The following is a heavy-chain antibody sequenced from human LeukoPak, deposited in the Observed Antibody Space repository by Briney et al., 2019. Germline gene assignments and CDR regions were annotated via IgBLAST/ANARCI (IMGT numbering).Heavy chain of an antibody. CDR1: GFTFDDHG. J-gene: IGHJ6*03. D-gene: IGHD5-18*01. CDR2: INWNGGST. Sequence: GGSLRLSCAAFGFTFDDHGMSWVRQAPGKGLEWVSGINWNGGSTGYADSVKGRFTISRDNAKNSLYLQMNSLRAEDTAVYYCARALQLWFENHYYDYMDVWGKGTTVTISS. CDR3: ARALQLWFENHYYDYMDV. V-gene: IGHV3-20*04.